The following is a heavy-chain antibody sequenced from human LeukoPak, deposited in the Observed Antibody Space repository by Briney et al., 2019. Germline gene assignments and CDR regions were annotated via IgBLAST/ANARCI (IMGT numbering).Heavy chain of an antibody. J-gene: IGHJ6*02. Sequence: GASVKVSCMASGGTFSSYAISWVRQAPGQGLEWMGGIIPIFGTANYAQKFQGRVTMTTDTSTSTAYMELRSLRSDDTAVYYCARDRTSSGWYRGMDVWGQGTTVTVSS. CDR2: IIPIFGTA. V-gene: IGHV1-69*05. D-gene: IGHD6-19*01. CDR1: GGTFSSYA. CDR3: ARDRTSSGWYRGMDV.